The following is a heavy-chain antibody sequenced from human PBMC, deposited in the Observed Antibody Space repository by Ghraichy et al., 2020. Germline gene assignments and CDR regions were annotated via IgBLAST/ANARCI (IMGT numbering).Heavy chain of an antibody. V-gene: IGHV4-59*01. Sequence: SETLSLTCTVSGGSISSYYWSWIRQPPGKGLEWIGYIYYSGSTNYNPSLKSRVTISVETSKNQFSLKLSSVTAADTALYYCARGGYYFDFWGQGTLVTVSS. J-gene: IGHJ4*02. CDR1: GGSISSYY. D-gene: IGHD3-16*01. CDR2: IYYSGST. CDR3: ARGGYYFDF.